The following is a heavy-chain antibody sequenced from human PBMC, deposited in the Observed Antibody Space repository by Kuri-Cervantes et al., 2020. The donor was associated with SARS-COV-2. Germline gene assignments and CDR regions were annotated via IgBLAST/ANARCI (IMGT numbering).Heavy chain of an antibody. V-gene: IGHV1-18*01. CDR2: ISANNGIT. D-gene: IGHD6-13*01. CDR3: ARLREDSSSWYEYYYYGMDV. J-gene: IGHJ6*02. Sequence: ASVKVSCKASGYSFTSFGISWVRQAPGQGLEWMGWISANNGITNYAQKFQGRVTLTTDRSTDTAYMELSSLRSEDTAVYYCARLREDSSSWYEYYYYGMDVWGQGTTVTVSS. CDR1: GYSFTSFG.